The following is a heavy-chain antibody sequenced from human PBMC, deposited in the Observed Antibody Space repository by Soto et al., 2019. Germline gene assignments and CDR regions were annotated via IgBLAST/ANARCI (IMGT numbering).Heavy chain of an antibody. CDR2: VNPIVSMS. V-gene: IGHV1-69*02. D-gene: IGHD3-10*01. CDR1: GDTFNFYS. Sequence: QVQLVQSGAEVKRPGSSVKVSCKASGDTFNFYSINWVRQAPGLGLEWMGRVNPIVSMSNYAQKFQGRVTMTADKSTSTVYMALSSLRSEDTDIYYCASSYGSGYRAFDYWGQGALVTVSS. J-gene: IGHJ4*02. CDR3: ASSYGSGYRAFDY.